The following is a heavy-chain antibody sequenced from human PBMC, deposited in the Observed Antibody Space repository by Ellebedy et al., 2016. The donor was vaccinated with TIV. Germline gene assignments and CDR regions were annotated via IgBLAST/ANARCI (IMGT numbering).Heavy chain of an antibody. V-gene: IGHV3-33*08. Sequence: LSLTCAASGFSFSNYAMNWVRQAPGKGLEWVAVIWYDGSNKYYADSVKGRFTISRDNSKNTLYLQMNSLRAEDTAVYYCARPNSSGWYFDYWGQGTLVTVSS. J-gene: IGHJ4*02. CDR2: IWYDGSNK. CDR3: ARPNSSGWYFDY. D-gene: IGHD6-19*01. CDR1: GFSFSNYA.